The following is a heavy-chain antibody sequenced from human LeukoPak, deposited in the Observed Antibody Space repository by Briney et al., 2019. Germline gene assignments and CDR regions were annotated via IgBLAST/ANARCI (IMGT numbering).Heavy chain of an antibody. D-gene: IGHD4-23*01. CDR2: IYSGGST. CDR1: GFTVSSNY. J-gene: IGHJ4*02. V-gene: IGHV3-66*01. CDR3: ARAVRRLAHFDY. Sequence: GGSLRLSCAASGFTVSSNYMSWVRQAPGKGLEWVSVIYSGGSTYYADSVKGRFTISRDNSKNTLYLQMNSLRAEDTAVYYCARAVRRLAHFDYWGQGTLVTVSS.